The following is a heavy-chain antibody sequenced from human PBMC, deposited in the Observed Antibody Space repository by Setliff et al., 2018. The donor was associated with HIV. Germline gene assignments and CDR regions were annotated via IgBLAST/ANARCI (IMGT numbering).Heavy chain of an antibody. V-gene: IGHV4-31*11. CDR3: ARLGGYSSSWYVPYFYYMDV. D-gene: IGHD6-13*01. CDR2: SDYSGST. CDR1: GGSISSGGYY. J-gene: IGHJ6*03. Sequence: SETLSLTCAVSGGSISSGGYYWTWIRQHPGKGLEWIGYSDYSGSTNYSPSLMSRVTIPVDTSKNQFSLNLSSVTAADTAVYYCARLGGYSSSWYVPYFYYMDVWGKGTTVTVSS.